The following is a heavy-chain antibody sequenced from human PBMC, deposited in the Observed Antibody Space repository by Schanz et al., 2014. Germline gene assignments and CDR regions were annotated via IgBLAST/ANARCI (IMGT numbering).Heavy chain of an antibody. J-gene: IGHJ5*02. Sequence: QVQLQESGPGLVKPSENLSLTCTVSDGSISSGGYSWNWIRQPPGKGLEWIVYIYYSGSTYYNPPLRSRVTIQVDTSKTQFSLKLSSVTAADTAVYYCARRGRSSWPRGWFDPWGQGTRVTVSS. CDR3: ARRGRSSWPRGWFDP. D-gene: IGHD6-13*01. CDR1: DGSISSGGYS. V-gene: IGHV4-30-4*07. CDR2: IYYSGST.